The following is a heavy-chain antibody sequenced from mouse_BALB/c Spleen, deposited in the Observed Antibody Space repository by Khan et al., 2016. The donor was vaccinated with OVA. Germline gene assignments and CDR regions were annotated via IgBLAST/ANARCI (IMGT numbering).Heavy chain of an antibody. CDR3: ARSTYYGNRYAMDY. CDR1: GYTFTSYV. J-gene: IGHJ4*01. D-gene: IGHD2-10*01. Sequence: VQLKESGPELVKPGASVKMSCKASGYTFTSYVMHWVKQKPGQGLEWIGYINPYNDGTKYNEKFKGKATLTSDKSSSTSYMELSSLTSEDSAVYYCARSTYYGNRYAMDYWGQGTSVTVSA. CDR2: INPYNDGT. V-gene: IGHV1S136*01.